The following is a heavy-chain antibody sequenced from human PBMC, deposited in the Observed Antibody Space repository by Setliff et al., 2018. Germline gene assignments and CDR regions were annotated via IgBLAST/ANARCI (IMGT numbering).Heavy chain of an antibody. CDR3: ASWYYDFWSGYYIPGYFDY. CDR2: IYYSGST. D-gene: IGHD3-3*01. V-gene: IGHV4-39*01. J-gene: IGHJ4*02. CDR1: GGSISSSSYY. Sequence: SETLSLTCTVSGGSISSSSYYWGWIRQPPGKGLEWIGSIYYSGSTYYNPSLKSRVTISVDTSKNQFSLELSSVTAADTAVYYCASWYYDFWSGYYIPGYFDYWGQGTLGTVSS.